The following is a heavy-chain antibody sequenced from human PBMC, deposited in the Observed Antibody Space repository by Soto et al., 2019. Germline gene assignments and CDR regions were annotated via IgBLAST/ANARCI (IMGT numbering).Heavy chain of an antibody. V-gene: IGHV1-69*02. Sequence: QVQLVQSGAEVRKPGSSVEVSCMASGSTFSSYTVNWVRQAPGQGLEWIGRIIPVLGVTHYARRFQGRVTVTADRARKTAYMERTSLTSEDTAVYYCARRRYCGVDCYNKFYYGMDVWGQGATVTVSS. CDR1: GSTFSSYT. CDR3: ARRRYCGVDCYNKFYYGMDV. D-gene: IGHD2-21*02. J-gene: IGHJ6*02. CDR2: IIPVLGVT.